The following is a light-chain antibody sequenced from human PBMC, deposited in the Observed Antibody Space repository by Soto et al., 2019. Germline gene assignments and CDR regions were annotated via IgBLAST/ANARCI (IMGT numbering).Light chain of an antibody. CDR3: QVWDTTADHQV. J-gene: IGLJ3*02. Sequence: VLTQPPSVSVAPGQTARITCGGNNIGSKSVHWYQQKPGQAPVLVVFDDYDRPSRIHERFSGSNSGNTATLTIIRVEAGDEADYDCQVWDTTADHQVFGGGTKVTVL. CDR2: DDY. V-gene: IGLV3-21*02. CDR1: NIGSKS.